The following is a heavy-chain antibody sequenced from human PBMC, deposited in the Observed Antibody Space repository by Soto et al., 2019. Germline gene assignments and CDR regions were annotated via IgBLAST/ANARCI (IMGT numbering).Heavy chain of an antibody. CDR3: ARDGGYFFAL. CDR2: LSQGLRI. V-gene: IGHV4-34*01. CDR1: RGTFSGYD. Sequence: SETLSLTRTCYRGTFSGYDWSWFRQPPGKGLEWIGELSQGLRIIYNPSLESRVTISGDSSKNRFSLKLRSVTAADTAVYFCARDGGYFFALWGQGTLV. D-gene: IGHD1-26*01. J-gene: IGHJ1*01.